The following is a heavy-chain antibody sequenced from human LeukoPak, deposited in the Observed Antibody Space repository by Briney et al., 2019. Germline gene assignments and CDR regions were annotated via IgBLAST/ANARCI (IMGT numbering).Heavy chain of an antibody. CDR2: ISAYNGNT. CDR3: ARDPRLAPYYYYGMDV. J-gene: IGHJ6*02. Sequence: ASVKVSCKASGYTFTGDYMHWVRQAPGQGLGWMGWISAYNGNTNYAQKLQGRVTMTTDTSTSTAYMELRSLRSDDTAVYYCARDPRLAPYYYYGMDVWGQGTTVTVSS. D-gene: IGHD6-19*01. V-gene: IGHV1-18*04. CDR1: GYTFTGDY.